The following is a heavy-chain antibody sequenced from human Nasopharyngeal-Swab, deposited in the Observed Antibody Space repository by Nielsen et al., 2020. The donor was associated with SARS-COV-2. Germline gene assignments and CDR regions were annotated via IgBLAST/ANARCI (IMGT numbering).Heavy chain of an antibody. CDR3: ARVVGQCLPPLVDYYGMDV. Sequence: SETLSLTCPVSGASLISYSCSWIRQPPGKVLEWIGYIYYSGSTNYNPSPKSRVTISVDTSKNQSSLKLSSVTAADTPVYYCARVVGQCLPPLVDYYGMDVWGQGNTVTVSS. V-gene: IGHV4-59*01. J-gene: IGHJ6*02. CDR2: IYYSGST. CDR1: GASLISYS. D-gene: IGHD6-19*01.